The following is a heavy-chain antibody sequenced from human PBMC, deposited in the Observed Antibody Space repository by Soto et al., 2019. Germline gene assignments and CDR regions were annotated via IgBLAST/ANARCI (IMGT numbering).Heavy chain of an antibody. D-gene: IGHD3-3*01. CDR1: GFTFSSYS. CDR3: ASLPSPWSGYEFDY. J-gene: IGHJ4*02. V-gene: IGHV3-48*01. CDR2: ISSSSSTI. Sequence: PGGSLRLSCAASGFTFSSYSMNWVRQAPGKGLEWVSYISSSSSTIYYADSVKGRFTISRDNAKNSLYLQMNSLRAEDTAVYYCASLPSPWSGYEFDYWGQGTLVTVSS.